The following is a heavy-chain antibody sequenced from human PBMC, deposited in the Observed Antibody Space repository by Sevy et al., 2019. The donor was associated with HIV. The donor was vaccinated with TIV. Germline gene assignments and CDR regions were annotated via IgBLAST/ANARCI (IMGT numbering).Heavy chain of an antibody. CDR1: GFTFSSYG. CDR3: GNLWLGYYCASSCNYKGGDS. V-gene: IGHV3-30*18. CDR2: ISYDGSNK. Sequence: GGSLRLSCAASGFTFSSYGMHWVRQAPGKGLEWVAVISYDGSNKYYADSVMGRFTISRDNYKNILYLQMNSLRAENPAGYYYGNLWLGYYCASSCNYKGGDSRGPGTLVTVSP. D-gene: IGHD3-22*01. J-gene: IGHJ4*02.